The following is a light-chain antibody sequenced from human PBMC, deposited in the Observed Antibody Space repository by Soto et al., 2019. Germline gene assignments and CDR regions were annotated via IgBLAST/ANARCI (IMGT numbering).Light chain of an antibody. CDR1: QSVNNNY. J-gene: IGKJ1*01. CDR3: QQGARSPQT. V-gene: IGKV3-20*01. Sequence: EIVFTQSPVTLSLSPGERATLSCRASQSVNNNYLAWYQKKPGLAPRLLIYGASSRATGIPDRFSGRGAGTDFTLTISRLEPEDFAVYYCQQGARSPQTFGQGTKVDIK. CDR2: GAS.